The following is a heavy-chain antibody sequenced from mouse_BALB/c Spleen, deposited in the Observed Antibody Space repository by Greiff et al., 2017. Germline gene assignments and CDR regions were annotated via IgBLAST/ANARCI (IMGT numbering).Heavy chain of an antibody. J-gene: IGHJ4*01. V-gene: IGHV1-87*01. CDR2: IYPGDGDT. CDR1: GYTFTSYW. CDR3: ARSGVRYAMDY. D-gene: IGHD2-14*01. Sequence: QVQLQQSGAELARPGASVKLSCKASGYTFTSYWMQWVKQRPGQGLEWIGAIYPGDGDTRYTQKFKGKATLTADKSSSTAYMQLSSLAYEDSAVYCCARSGVRYAMDYGGKGTSVTVSS.